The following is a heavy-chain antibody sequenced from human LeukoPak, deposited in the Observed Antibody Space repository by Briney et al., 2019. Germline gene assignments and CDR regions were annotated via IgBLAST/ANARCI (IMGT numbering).Heavy chain of an antibody. D-gene: IGHD2-2*01. CDR2: INSDGGST. Sequence: GGSLRLSCVASGFTFSTYWIHWVRQAPGKGLVWVSRINSDGGSTYYADSVKGRFTISRDNSKNTLYLQMNSLRAEDTAVYYCAKDPGGRSSTSWYFDYWGQGTLVTVSS. V-gene: IGHV3-74*01. CDR3: AKDPGGRSSTSWYFDY. J-gene: IGHJ4*02. CDR1: GFTFSTYW.